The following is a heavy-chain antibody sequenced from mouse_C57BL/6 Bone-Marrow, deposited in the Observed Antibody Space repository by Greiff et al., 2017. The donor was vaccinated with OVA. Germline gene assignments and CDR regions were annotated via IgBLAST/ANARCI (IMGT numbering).Heavy chain of an antibody. V-gene: IGHV3-6*01. J-gene: IGHJ1*03. CDR2: ISYDGSN. CDR1: GYSITSGYY. Sequence: ESGPGLVKPSQSLSLTCSVTGYSITSGYYWNWIRQFPGNKLEWMGYISYDGSNNYNPSLKNRISITRDTSTNQFFLKLNSLTTEDTATYYCARERGPYGSRWYFEVWGTERTGTVSS. CDR3: ARERGPYGSRWYFEV. D-gene: IGHD1-1*01.